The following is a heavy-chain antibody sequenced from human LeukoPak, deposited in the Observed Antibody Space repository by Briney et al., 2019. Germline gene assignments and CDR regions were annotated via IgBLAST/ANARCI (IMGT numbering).Heavy chain of an antibody. D-gene: IGHD3-16*02. Sequence: PGGSQRLSCAASGFTFSSYAMSWVRQAPGKGLEWVSAISGSGGSTYYADSVKGRFTISRDNPKNTLYLQMNSLRAEDTAVYYCAKVVKLQYNYWGQGTLVTVSS. V-gene: IGHV3-23*01. CDR2: ISGSGGST. CDR1: GFTFSSYA. CDR3: AKVVKLQYNY. J-gene: IGHJ4*02.